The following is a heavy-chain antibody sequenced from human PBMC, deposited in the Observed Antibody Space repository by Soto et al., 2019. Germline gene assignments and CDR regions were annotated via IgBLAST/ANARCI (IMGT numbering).Heavy chain of an antibody. V-gene: IGHV3-23*01. Sequence: GGSLRLSCAASGFTFGNFGMSWVRQAPGKGLQWVSSITNTGGATYHTDSVKGRFIVSRDNSKNGMFLLMRGLGVDDTALYFCARNPRSDIFGVRTIVENWRDPWGRGSLVTVSS. CDR1: GFTFGNFG. D-gene: IGHD3-3*02. CDR2: ITNTGGAT. J-gene: IGHJ5*02. CDR3: ARNPRSDIFGVRTIVENWRDP.